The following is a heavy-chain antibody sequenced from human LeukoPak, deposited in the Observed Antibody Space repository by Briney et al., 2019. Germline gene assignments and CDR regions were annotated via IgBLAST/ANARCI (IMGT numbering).Heavy chain of an antibody. CDR3: ARRHYYGSGSYALDY. CDR2: INPNSGGT. D-gene: IGHD3-10*01. CDR1: GYSFTTFA. Sequence: ASVKVSCKASGYSFTTFAMNWVRQAPGQGLEWMGWINPNSGGTNYAQKFQGRVTMTRDTSISTAYMELSRLRSDDTAVYYCARRHYYGSGSYALDYWGQGTLVTVSS. J-gene: IGHJ4*02. V-gene: IGHV1-2*02.